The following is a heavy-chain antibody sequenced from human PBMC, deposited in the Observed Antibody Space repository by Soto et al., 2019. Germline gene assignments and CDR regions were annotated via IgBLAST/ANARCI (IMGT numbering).Heavy chain of an antibody. Sequence: QVQLVQSGAEVKKPGSSVKVSCKASGGTFSSYTISWVRQAPGQGLEWMGRIIPILGIANYAQKFQGRVTITADKSTSTAYMELSSLRSEDTAVYYCARPVENCSGGSCYLSLYWGQGTLVTVSS. CDR2: IIPILGIA. D-gene: IGHD2-15*01. CDR3: ARPVENCSGGSCYLSLY. CDR1: GGTFSSYT. V-gene: IGHV1-69*02. J-gene: IGHJ4*02.